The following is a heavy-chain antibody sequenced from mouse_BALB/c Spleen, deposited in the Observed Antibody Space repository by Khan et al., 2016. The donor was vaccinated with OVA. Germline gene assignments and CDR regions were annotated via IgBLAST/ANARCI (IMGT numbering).Heavy chain of an antibody. CDR2: IWAGGST. J-gene: IGHJ2*01. V-gene: IGHV2-9*02. CDR1: GFSLTSHG. CDR3: ARNRESDYFDY. Sequence: QVQLKESGPGLVAPSQSLSITCTVSGFSLTSHGVHWVRQPPGKGLEWLGVIWAGGSTNYNSALMSRLSISKDSSKSQVFLKMNSLQTDDTAIYYCARNRESDYFDYWGQGTTLTVSS.